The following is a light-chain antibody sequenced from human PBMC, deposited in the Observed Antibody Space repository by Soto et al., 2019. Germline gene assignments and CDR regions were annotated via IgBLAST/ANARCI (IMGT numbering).Light chain of an antibody. J-gene: IGLJ2*01. CDR2: DVN. Sequence: QSVLTQPASVSGSPGQSITISCTGTSSDVGDYNYVSWYQQHPGKVPKLMIYDVNNRPSGVSNRFSGSKSGNTASLTISGLQAEDEADYYCSSYTRRSTLVAFGGGTKLTVL. CDR1: SSDVGDYNY. V-gene: IGLV2-14*01. CDR3: SSYTRRSTLVA.